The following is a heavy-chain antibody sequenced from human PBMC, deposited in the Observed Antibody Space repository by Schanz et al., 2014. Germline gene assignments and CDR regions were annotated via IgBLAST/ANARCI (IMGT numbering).Heavy chain of an antibody. V-gene: IGHV1-46*01. Sequence: QVQLVQSGAEVKKPGSPVKVSCKSSGGTFSSYAISWVRQAPGQGLEWMGIVNPSVRGTHFAREFQGRVTVTSDTSTSTVYMELSSLRSEDTAMYYCARDYYDSSGYYYCDYWGQGTRVTVSS. D-gene: IGHD3-22*01. CDR2: VNPSVRGT. CDR3: ARDYYDSSGYYYCDY. J-gene: IGHJ4*02. CDR1: GGTFSSYA.